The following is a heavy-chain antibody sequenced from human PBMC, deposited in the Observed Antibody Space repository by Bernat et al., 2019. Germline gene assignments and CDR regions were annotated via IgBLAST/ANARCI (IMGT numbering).Heavy chain of an antibody. CDR2: IKQDGSEK. CDR1: FTFSSYW. Sequence: EVQLVESGGGLVQPGFTFSSYWMSWVRQAPGKGLEWVANIKQDGSEKYYVDSVKGRFTISRDNAKNSLYLQMNSLRAEDTAVYYCARWTPDIVVVLAAMDAFDIWGQGTMVTVSS. V-gene: IGHV3-7*04. D-gene: IGHD2-2*01. CDR3: ARWTPDIVVVLAAMDAFDI. J-gene: IGHJ3*02.